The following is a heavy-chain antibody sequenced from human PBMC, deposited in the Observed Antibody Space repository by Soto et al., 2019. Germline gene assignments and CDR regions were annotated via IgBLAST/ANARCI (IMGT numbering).Heavy chain of an antibody. CDR3: ARGGIVVVPAAIGSSLAY. D-gene: IGHD2-2*02. V-gene: IGHV1-69*13. CDR1: GGTFSSYA. J-gene: IGHJ4*02. CDR2: IIPIFGTA. Sequence: SVKVSCKASGGTFSSYAIXWVRQAPGQGLEWMGGIIPIFGTANYAQKFQGRVTITADESTSTAYMELSSLRSEDTAVYYCARGGIVVVPAAIGSSLAYWGQGTLVTVSS.